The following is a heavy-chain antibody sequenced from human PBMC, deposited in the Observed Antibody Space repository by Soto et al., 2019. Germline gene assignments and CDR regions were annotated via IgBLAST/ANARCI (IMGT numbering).Heavy chain of an antibody. V-gene: IGHV3-30-3*01. CDR2: ISYDGSNK. CDR3: ARDLASPSRSRPPNIAVAGACDY. D-gene: IGHD6-19*01. CDR1: GFTFSSYA. Sequence: QVQLVESGGGVVQPGRSLRLSCAASGFTFSSYAMHWVRQAPGKGLEWVAVISYDGSNKYYADSVKGRFTISRDNSKNTLYLQMNSLRAEDTAVYYCARDLASPSRSRPPNIAVAGACDYWGQGTLVTVSS. J-gene: IGHJ4*02.